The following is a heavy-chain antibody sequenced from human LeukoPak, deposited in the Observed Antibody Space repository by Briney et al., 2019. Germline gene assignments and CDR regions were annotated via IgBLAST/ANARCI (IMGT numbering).Heavy chain of an antibody. CDR1: GFTFSSYS. CDR3: TTDRAAAGDFDY. J-gene: IGHJ4*02. Sequence: GGSLRLSCAASGFTFSSYSMNWVRQAPGKGLEWVGRIKSKTDGGTTDYAAPVKGRFTISRDDSKNTLYLQMNSLKTEDTAVYYCTTDRAAAGDFDYWGQGTLVTVSS. D-gene: IGHD6-13*01. V-gene: IGHV3-15*01. CDR2: IKSKTDGGTT.